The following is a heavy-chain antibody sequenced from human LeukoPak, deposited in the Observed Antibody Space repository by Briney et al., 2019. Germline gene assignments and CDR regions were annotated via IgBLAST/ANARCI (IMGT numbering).Heavy chain of an antibody. V-gene: IGHV4-59*01. J-gene: IGHJ4*02. D-gene: IGHD6-19*01. Sequence: PSETLSLTCTVSGGSISSYYWSWIRQPPGKGLEWIGYIYYSGSTNYNPSLKSRVTISVDTSKNQLSLKLSSVTAADTAVYYCARYIAVAAYFDYWGQGTLVTVSS. CDR3: ARYIAVAAYFDY. CDR1: GGSISSYY. CDR2: IYYSGST.